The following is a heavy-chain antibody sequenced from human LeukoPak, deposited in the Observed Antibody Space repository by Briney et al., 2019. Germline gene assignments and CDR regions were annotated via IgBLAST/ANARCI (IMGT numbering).Heavy chain of an antibody. CDR1: GFTFSTYA. D-gene: IGHD6-6*01. J-gene: IGHJ4*02. Sequence: GGSLRLSCAASGFTFSTYAMHWVRQAPGKGLEWVAVLSYDGNNKYYADSVKGRFTISRDNSKNTLYLQMNSLRAEDTAVYYCARDTSIALDYWGQGTLVTVSS. CDR2: LSYDGNNK. CDR3: ARDTSIALDY. V-gene: IGHV3-30*04.